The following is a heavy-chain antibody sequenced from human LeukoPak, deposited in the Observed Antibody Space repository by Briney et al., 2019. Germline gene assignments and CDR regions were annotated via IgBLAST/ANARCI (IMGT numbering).Heavy chain of an antibody. D-gene: IGHD3-10*01. CDR3: ARDLNRITMVRGVELDY. Sequence: GGSLRLSCAASGFTFCSYAMHWVRQAPGKGLEWVAVISYDGSNKYYADSVKGRFTISRDNSKNTLYLQMNSLRAEDTAVYYCARDLNRITMVRGVELDYWGQGTLVTVSS. J-gene: IGHJ4*02. CDR2: ISYDGSNK. V-gene: IGHV3-30-3*01. CDR1: GFTFCSYA.